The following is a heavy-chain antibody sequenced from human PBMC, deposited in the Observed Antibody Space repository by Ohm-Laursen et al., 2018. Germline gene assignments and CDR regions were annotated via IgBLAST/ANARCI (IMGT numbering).Heavy chain of an antibody. J-gene: IGHJ6*02. V-gene: IGHV1-8*01. Sequence: ASVKVSCKASGYTFTSYDINWVRQATGQGLEWMGWMNPNSGNTGYAQKFQGRVTTTRNTSISTAYMELSSLRSEDTAVYYCARNTIFGVVIYCYYGMDVWGQGTTVTVSS. D-gene: IGHD3-3*01. CDR1: GYTFTSYD. CDR3: ARNTIFGVVIYCYYGMDV. CDR2: MNPNSGNT.